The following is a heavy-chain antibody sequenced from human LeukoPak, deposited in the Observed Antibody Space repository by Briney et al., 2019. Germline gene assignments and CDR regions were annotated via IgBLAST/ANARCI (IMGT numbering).Heavy chain of an antibody. V-gene: IGHV3-23*01. J-gene: IGHJ5*02. CDR2: IRAGGGST. D-gene: IGHD3-10*01. Sequence: GGSLRLSCAASGFTFSNYAMTWVRQAPGKGLEWVSGIRAGGGSTNFADSVRGRFTLSTDNSKNTLYLQMNRLRAEDAAIYYCAKDGGSGMGFDPWGQGTLVTVSS. CDR3: AKDGGSGMGFDP. CDR1: GFTFSNYA.